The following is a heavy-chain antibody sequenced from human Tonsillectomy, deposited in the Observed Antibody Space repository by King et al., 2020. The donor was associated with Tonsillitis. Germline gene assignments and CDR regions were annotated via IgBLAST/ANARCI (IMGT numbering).Heavy chain of an antibody. CDR1: GLTVNNNY. D-gene: IGHD3-10*01. V-gene: IGHV3-53*01. J-gene: IGHJ4*02. Sequence: VQLVESGGGLIKPGGSLRLSCAASGLTVNNNYMSWVRQAPGKGLEWVSSIHSSGNTHYADSVKGRFTIFTDNSKNTLYLQMNSLRVEDTAVYYCASALWIGPPNYWGQGTLVTVSS. CDR2: IHSSGNT. CDR3: ASALWIGPPNY.